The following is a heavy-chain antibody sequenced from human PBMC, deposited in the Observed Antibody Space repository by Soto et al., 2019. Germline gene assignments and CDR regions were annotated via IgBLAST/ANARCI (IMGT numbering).Heavy chain of an antibody. D-gene: IGHD3-10*01. CDR1: GYTFTSYD. CDR3: ARDMRFGELLICAFDI. V-gene: IGHV1-8*01. J-gene: IGHJ3*02. CDR2: MNPNSGNT. Sequence: ASVKVSCKASGYTFTSYDINWVRQATGQGLEWMGWMNPNSGNTGYAQKFQGRVTMTRNTSISTAYMELSSLRAEDTAVYYCARDMRFGELLICAFDIWGQGTMVTVSS.